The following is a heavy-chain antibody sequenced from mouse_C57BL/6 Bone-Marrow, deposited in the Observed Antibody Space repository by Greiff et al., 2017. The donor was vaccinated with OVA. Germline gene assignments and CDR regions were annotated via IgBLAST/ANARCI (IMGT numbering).Heavy chain of an antibody. V-gene: IGHV1-53*01. CDR2: INPSNGGI. Sequence: QVQLQQPGTELVKPGASVKLSCKASGYTFTSYWMHWVKQRPGQGLEWIGNINPSNGGINYNEKFKSKATLTVDKSSSTAYMQLSSLTSEESAVYFYARGVFMTTVEGVMDYWGERDSVTVSS. D-gene: IGHD1-1*01. CDR1: GYTFTSYW. CDR3: ARGVFMTTVEGVMDY. J-gene: IGHJ4*01.